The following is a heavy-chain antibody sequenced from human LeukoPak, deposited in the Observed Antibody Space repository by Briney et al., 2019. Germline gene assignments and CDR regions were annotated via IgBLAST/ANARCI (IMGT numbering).Heavy chain of an antibody. CDR2: ISAYNGNT. V-gene: IGHV1-18*01. Sequence: ASVKVSCKASGYTFTSYGISWVRQAPGQGLEWMGWISAYNGNTNYAQKLQGRVTMTTETSTSTAYMELRSLRSDDTAVYYCARDSAIHIAAAGMIDYWGQGTLVTVSS. CDR3: ARDSAIHIAAAGMIDY. D-gene: IGHD6-13*01. CDR1: GYTFTSYG. J-gene: IGHJ4*02.